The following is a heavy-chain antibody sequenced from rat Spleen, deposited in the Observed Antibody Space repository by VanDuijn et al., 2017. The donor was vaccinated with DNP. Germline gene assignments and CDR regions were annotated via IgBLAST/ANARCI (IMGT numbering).Heavy chain of an antibody. V-gene: IGHV5-31*01. Sequence: EVQLVESGGDLVQPGRSLKRSCVASGFTFNNYWMTWIRHVPGKGLEWVASITSGGGSTYYPDSVKGRFTISRDNAKSTLYLQMDSLRSEDTATYYCATRPDYWGQGVMVTVSS. J-gene: IGHJ2*01. CDR1: GFTFNNYW. CDR3: ATRPDY. CDR2: ITSGGGST.